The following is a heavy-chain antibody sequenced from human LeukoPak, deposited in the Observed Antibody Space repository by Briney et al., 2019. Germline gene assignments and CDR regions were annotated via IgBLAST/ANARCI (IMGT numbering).Heavy chain of an antibody. Sequence: SETLSLTCTVSGGSISSYYWSWIRQPPGKGLEWIGYIYYSGSTNYNPSLKSRVTTSVDTSKNQFSLKLSSVTAADTAVYYCARRSAARPWYYFDYWGQGTLVTVSS. CDR1: GGSISSYY. V-gene: IGHV4-59*01. D-gene: IGHD6-6*01. CDR3: ARRSAARPWYYFDY. J-gene: IGHJ4*02. CDR2: IYYSGST.